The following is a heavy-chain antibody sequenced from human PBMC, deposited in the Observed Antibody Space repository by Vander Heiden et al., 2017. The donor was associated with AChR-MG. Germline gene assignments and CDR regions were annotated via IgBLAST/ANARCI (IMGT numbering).Heavy chain of an antibody. CDR3: ARGRLPDGSASYYFAD. CDR1: GGSFSGYY. J-gene: IGHJ4*02. D-gene: IGHD3-10*01. Sequence: QVQLQQWGAGLLTPSETLSLTCAVYGGSFSGYYWSWIRQPPGKGLEWIGEINHSGSTNYNPSLKSRVTISVDTSKNQFSLKLSSVTAADTAVYYCARGRLPDGSASYYFADWGQGTLV. V-gene: IGHV4-34*01. CDR2: INHSGST.